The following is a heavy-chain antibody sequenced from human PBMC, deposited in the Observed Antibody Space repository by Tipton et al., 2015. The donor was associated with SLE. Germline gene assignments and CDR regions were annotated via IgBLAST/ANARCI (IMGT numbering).Heavy chain of an antibody. V-gene: IGHV4-59*11. CDR2: IYYSGST. J-gene: IGHJ4*02. Sequence: TLSLTCTVSGGSISSHYWSWIRQPPGKGLEWIGYIYYSGSTNYNPSLKSRVTISVDTSKNQFSLKLSSVTAADTAVYYCARGYSYGPGPYFDYWGQGTLVTVSS. CDR1: GGSISSHY. CDR3: ARGYSYGPGPYFDY. D-gene: IGHD5-18*01.